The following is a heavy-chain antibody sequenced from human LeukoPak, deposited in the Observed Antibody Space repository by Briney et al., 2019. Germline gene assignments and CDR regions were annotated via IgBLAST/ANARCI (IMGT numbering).Heavy chain of an antibody. D-gene: IGHD3-10*01. Sequence: SETLSLTCTVSGDHVSAYYWSWIRQPPEKGLEWIAYISYSGDTNYNPSLKSRVTISVDTSKNQFSLKLSSVTAADTAVYYCARDPGRYGSGSSYTFDYWGQGTLVTVSS. V-gene: IGHV4-59*02. CDR3: ARDPGRYGSGSSYTFDY. CDR2: ISYSGDT. CDR1: GDHVSAYY. J-gene: IGHJ4*02.